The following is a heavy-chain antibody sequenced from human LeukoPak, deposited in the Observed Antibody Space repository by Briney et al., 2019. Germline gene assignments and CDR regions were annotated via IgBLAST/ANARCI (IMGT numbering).Heavy chain of an antibody. D-gene: IGHD5-12*01. J-gene: IGHJ4*02. CDR1: GLIFGSYG. CDR3: AKDWAVLGTMVPN. V-gene: IGHV3-30*02. CDR2: IRFDGTNK. Sequence: GGSRRLSCAASGLIFGSYGMHWVRQAPGKGLKWVAFIRFDGTNKYYAESVKGRFTISRDNSKNTLYLQMNSLRPEDTAVYYCAKDWAVLGTMVPNWGQGTVVTVSS.